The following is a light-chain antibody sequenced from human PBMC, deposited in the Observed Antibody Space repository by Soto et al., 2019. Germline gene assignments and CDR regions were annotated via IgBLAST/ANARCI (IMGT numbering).Light chain of an antibody. CDR3: QQYNLWPPET. V-gene: IGKV3-15*01. CDR1: QSVSTD. J-gene: IGKJ1*01. CDR2: GAS. Sequence: EIVITQSPATLSLSLGGRSTLSFMAIQSVSTDLAWYQQRPVQAPRLLIFGASTRATGIPARFTGSGSGTEFILTISSLQSEDSAVYYCQQYNLWPPETFGQGTKVDIK.